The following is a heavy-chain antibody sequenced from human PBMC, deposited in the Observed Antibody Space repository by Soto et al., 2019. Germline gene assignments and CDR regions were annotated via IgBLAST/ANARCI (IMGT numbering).Heavy chain of an antibody. J-gene: IGHJ5*02. CDR1: GFTFSSYG. Sequence: GGSLRLSCAASGFTFSSYGMHWVRQAPGKGLEWVAVISYDGSNKYYADSVKGRFTISRDNSKNTLYLQMNSLRAEDTAVYYCAKEGNWFDPWGQGTLVTVSS. CDR3: AKEGNWFDP. V-gene: IGHV3-30*18. CDR2: ISYDGSNK.